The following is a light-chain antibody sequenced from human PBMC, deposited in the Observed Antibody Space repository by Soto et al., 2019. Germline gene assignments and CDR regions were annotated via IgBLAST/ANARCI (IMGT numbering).Light chain of an antibody. CDR2: GAS. Sequence: EILMTQSQATLSFSPGERATLSCRASQRISSNVAWYQQKPGQAPRLLIYGASTRATGVPARFSGGGSGTEFTLTISRLEPEDFAVYYCQQYVTSPWAFGQGTKVAIE. J-gene: IGKJ1*01. CDR3: QQYVTSPWA. V-gene: IGKV3-15*01. CDR1: QRISSN.